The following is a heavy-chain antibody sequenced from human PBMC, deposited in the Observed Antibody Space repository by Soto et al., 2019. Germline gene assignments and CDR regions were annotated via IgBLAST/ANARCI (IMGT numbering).Heavy chain of an antibody. CDR1: GFIFSNFD. J-gene: IGHJ5*02. D-gene: IGHD3-10*01. Sequence: GGSLRLSCGASGFIFSNFDMHWVRQTTEKGLEWVSGIGFAGDTNHSGSVKGRFTISRENAKNSLFLQMNSLRVGDTAVYYCVRGLPGGFDPWGQGTLVTVSS. CDR2: IGFAGDT. CDR3: VRGLPGGFDP. V-gene: IGHV3-13*01.